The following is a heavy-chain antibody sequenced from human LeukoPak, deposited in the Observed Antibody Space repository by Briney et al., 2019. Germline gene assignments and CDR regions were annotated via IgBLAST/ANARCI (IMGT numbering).Heavy chain of an antibody. Sequence: RTGGSLRLSCAASGFTFSSYWMHWVRQAPGKGLVWVSRINSDGSSTSYADSVKGRFTISRDNAKNTLYLQMNSLRAEDTAVYYCARDRCSGGSCYVNDYWGQGTLVTVSS. J-gene: IGHJ4*02. CDR3: ARDRCSGGSCYVNDY. CDR1: GFTFSSYW. CDR2: INSDGSST. V-gene: IGHV3-74*01. D-gene: IGHD2-15*01.